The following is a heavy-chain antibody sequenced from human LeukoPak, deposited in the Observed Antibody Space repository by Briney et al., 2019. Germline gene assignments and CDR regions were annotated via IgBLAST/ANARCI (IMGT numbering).Heavy chain of an antibody. V-gene: IGHV3-13*01. J-gene: IGHJ2*01. D-gene: IGHD6-13*01. CDR2: IGTAGEI. CDR3: ARAAYSRTWYSRYFDL. Sequence: GGSLRLSCAASGFTFRSYDMRRVRQATGKGLEWVSGIGTAGEIYYPGSVKGRFTISRENAKNSLYLQMNSLRAGDTAVYYCARAAYSRTWYSRYFDLWGRGTLVTLSS. CDR1: GFTFRSYD.